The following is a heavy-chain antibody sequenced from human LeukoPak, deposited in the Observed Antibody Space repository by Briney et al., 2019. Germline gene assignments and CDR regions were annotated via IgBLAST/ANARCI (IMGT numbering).Heavy chain of an antibody. Sequence: SETLSLTCTVSGGSFSSYYWSWIRQPPGKGLEWIGYIYYSGSTNYNPSLKSRVTISVDTSKNQFSLRLSSVTAADTAVYYCAREEPYCSSTSCWYNWFDPWGQGTLVTVSS. J-gene: IGHJ5*02. D-gene: IGHD2-2*01. V-gene: IGHV4-59*01. CDR1: GGSFSSYY. CDR2: IYYSGST. CDR3: AREEPYCSSTSCWYNWFDP.